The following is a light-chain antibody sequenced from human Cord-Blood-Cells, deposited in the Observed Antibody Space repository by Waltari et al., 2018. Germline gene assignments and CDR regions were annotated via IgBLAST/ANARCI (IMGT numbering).Light chain of an antibody. Sequence: QSALTQPRSVSGSPGQSVTISCTGNSSDVGGYNYFSWYQQHPGKAPKLMSYDVSKRPSGVPDRFSGSKSGNTASLTISGLQAEDEADYYCCSYAGSYTLVFGGGTKLTVL. V-gene: IGLV2-11*01. CDR1: SSDVGGYNY. CDR2: DVS. CDR3: CSYAGSYTLV. J-gene: IGLJ2*01.